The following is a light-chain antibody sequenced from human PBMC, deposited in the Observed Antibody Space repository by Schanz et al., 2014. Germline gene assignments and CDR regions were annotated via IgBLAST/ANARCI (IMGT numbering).Light chain of an antibody. V-gene: IGLV2-8*01. CDR1: SSDVGGYNY. J-gene: IGLJ3*02. CDR3: AAWDDSLNGPV. CDR2: KVT. Sequence: QSALTQPPSASGSPGQSITISCTGTSSDVGGYNYVSWYQQYPGKAPKLMIYKVTQRPSGVPDRFSGSKSGTSASLAISGLQSEDEADYYCAAWDDSLNGPVFGGGTKLTVL.